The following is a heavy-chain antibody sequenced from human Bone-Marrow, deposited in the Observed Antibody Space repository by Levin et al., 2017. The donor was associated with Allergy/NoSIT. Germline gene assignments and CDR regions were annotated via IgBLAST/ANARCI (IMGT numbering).Heavy chain of an antibody. CDR1: GFTFSNYA. D-gene: IGHD5/OR15-5a*01. Sequence: GGSLRLSCAASGFTFSNYAMSWVRQAPGKGLEWVSAISGSVIYTYYADSVKGRFTISRDNSQNTLHLQMNSLRDEDTALYYCAKDREVVSGAGAFDHWGQGILVTVSS. CDR3: AKDREVVSGAGAFDH. J-gene: IGHJ4*02. CDR2: ISGSVIYT. V-gene: IGHV3-23*01.